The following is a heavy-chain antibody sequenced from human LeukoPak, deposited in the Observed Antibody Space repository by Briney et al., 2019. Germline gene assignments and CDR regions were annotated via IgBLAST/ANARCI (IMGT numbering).Heavy chain of an antibody. CDR2: IYHSGST. D-gene: IGHD6-6*01. CDR1: GYSISSGYY. J-gene: IGHJ4*02. Sequence: SETLSLTCTVSGYSISSGYYWGWIRQPPGKGLEWIGSIYHSGSTYYNPSLKSRVTISVDTSKNQFSLKLSSVTAADTAVYYCARDPGIAARPWDIDYWGQGTLVTVSS. V-gene: IGHV4-38-2*02. CDR3: ARDPGIAARPWDIDY.